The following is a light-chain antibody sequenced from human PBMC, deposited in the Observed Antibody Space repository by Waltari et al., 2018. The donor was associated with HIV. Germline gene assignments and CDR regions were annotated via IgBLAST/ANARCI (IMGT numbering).Light chain of an antibody. J-gene: IGKJ1*01. CDR2: KAS. Sequence: DIQMTQSPSTLSASVGDRVTITCRASQSISSWLAWYQQKPGKAPKPLIYKASSLESGVPSRFSGSGSGTEFTLTISSLQPDDFATYYCQHSWTFGQGTKVEIK. CDR3: QHSWT. V-gene: IGKV1-5*03. CDR1: QSISSW.